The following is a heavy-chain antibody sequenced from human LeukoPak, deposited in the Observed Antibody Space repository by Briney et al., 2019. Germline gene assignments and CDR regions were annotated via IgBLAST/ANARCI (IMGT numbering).Heavy chain of an antibody. J-gene: IGHJ3*02. CDR1: GGTFSNYA. CDR3: ASQRRDGYNKVAFDI. V-gene: IGHV1-69*05. Sequence: ASVKVSCKPSGGTFSNYAFNWVRQAHGQGLECMGGIIPIFSTANYAQNFQGRVTITTDESTSTAYMELSSLRSEDTAMYYCASQRRDGYNKVAFDIWGQGTMVTVSS. CDR2: IIPIFSTA. D-gene: IGHD5-24*01.